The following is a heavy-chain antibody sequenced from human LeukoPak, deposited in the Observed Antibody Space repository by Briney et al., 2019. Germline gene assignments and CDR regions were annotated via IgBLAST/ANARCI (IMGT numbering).Heavy chain of an antibody. V-gene: IGHV3-33*06. Sequence: PGRSLRLSCAASGFTFSSYGMHWVRQAPGKGLEWVAVIWYDGSNKYYADSVKGRFTISRDNSKNTLYLQMNSLRAEDTAVYYCAKGYCSSTSCYTALGDYWGQGTLVTVSS. CDR1: GFTFSSYG. CDR2: IWYDGSNK. D-gene: IGHD2-2*02. CDR3: AKGYCSSTSCYTALGDY. J-gene: IGHJ4*02.